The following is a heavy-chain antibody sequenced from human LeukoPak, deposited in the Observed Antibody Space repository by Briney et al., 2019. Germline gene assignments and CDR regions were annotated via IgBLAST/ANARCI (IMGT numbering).Heavy chain of an antibody. J-gene: IGHJ5*02. CDR1: GITFRSYG. CDR3: AKGARGDTVTSIVGLNWFDP. Sequence: PGRSLRLSCAASGITFRSYGMHWVRQAPGKGLEWVAVISYDGRHKYYADSVKGRFSISRDNSKNTLYLQMNSLRADDTAVYYCAKGARGDTVTSIVGLNWFDPWGQGTLVTVSS. V-gene: IGHV3-30*18. CDR2: ISYDGRHK. D-gene: IGHD4-17*01.